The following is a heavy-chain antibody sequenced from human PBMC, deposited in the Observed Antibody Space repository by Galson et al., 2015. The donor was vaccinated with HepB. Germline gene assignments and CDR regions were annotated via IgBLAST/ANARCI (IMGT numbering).Heavy chain of an antibody. D-gene: IGHD5-18*01. J-gene: IGHJ4*02. Sequence: SLRLSCAASGFTFSSYSMNWVRQAPGKGLEWVSYISSSSSTIYYADSVKGRFTISRDNAKNSLYLQMNSLRAEDTAVYYCARGGWIQLWPFDYWGQGTLVTVSS. CDR3: ARGGWIQLWPFDY. CDR2: ISSSSSTI. V-gene: IGHV3-48*04. CDR1: GFTFSSYS.